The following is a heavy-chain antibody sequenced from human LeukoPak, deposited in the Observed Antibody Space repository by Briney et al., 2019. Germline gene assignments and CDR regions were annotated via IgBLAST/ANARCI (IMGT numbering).Heavy chain of an antibody. J-gene: IGHJ4*02. CDR3: ARGLPGY. CDR1: GGSFSDYN. CDR2: INHSGGT. V-gene: IGHV4-34*01. Sequence: PSETLSLTCAVYGGSFSDYNWNWIRQSPGRGLEWIGEINHSGGTNYNPSLKSRVTISIDTSRKQFSLKLTSVTAADTAVYYCARGLPGYWGQGTVLTVSS.